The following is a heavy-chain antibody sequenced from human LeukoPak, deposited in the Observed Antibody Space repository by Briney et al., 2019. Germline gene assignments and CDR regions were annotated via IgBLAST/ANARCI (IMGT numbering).Heavy chain of an antibody. CDR2: ISYDGSNK. CDR3: AKDSGSIAVAGSFDP. D-gene: IGHD6-19*01. Sequence: GGSLRLSCAASGFTFSSYGMHWVRQAPGKGLEWVAVISYDGSNKYYADSVKGRFTISRDNSKNTLYLQMNSLRAEDTAVYYCAKDSGSIAVAGSFDPWGQGTLVTVSS. V-gene: IGHV3-30*18. CDR1: GFTFSSYG. J-gene: IGHJ5*02.